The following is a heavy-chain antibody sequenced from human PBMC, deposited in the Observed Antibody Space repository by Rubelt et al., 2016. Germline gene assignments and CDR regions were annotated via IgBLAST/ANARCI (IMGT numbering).Heavy chain of an antibody. J-gene: IGHJ4*02. V-gene: IGHV3-74*01. Sequence: GGSLRLSCAASGFTFSSYWMHWVRQAPGKGLVWVSRINSDGSSTSYADSVKGRFTISRDNAKNTLYLQMNSLRAEDTAVYYCASCGRLDIVVVPAALPVFDYWGQGTLVTVSS. CDR2: INSDGSST. CDR3: ASCGRLDIVVVPAALPVFDY. CDR1: GFTFSSYW. D-gene: IGHD2-2*01.